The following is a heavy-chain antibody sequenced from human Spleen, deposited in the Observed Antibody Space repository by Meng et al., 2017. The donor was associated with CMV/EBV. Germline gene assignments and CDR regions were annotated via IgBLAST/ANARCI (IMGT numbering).Heavy chain of an antibody. CDR2: IYPDDSDA. CDR3: ARQRPSDFYDSSGHQYYFDY. Sequence: FTDYWIGWVRQMPGKGLEWVAIIYPDDSDARYNRAFQGHVTISADKSSSTASLHWTSLKASDSAVYFCARQRPSDFYDSSGHQYYFDYWGQGTLVTVSS. CDR1: FTDYW. V-gene: IGHV5-51*01. J-gene: IGHJ4*02. D-gene: IGHD3-22*01.